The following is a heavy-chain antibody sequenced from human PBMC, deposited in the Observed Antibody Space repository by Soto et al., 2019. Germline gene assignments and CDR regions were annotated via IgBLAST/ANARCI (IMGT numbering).Heavy chain of an antibody. J-gene: IGHJ4*02. CDR2: IWYDGSNT. V-gene: IGHV3-33*01. D-gene: IGHD7-27*01. CDR1: GFIFSSFG. CDR3: VRDLLGSGGHFDY. Sequence: VQLVESGGGLVQPGGSLRLSCAASGFIFSSFGMHWVRQAPGKGLEWVAHIWYDGSNTYYADSVKGRFTISRDNSRNTLYLQMNSLRAEDTAVYHCVRDLLGSGGHFDYWGQGILVTVSS.